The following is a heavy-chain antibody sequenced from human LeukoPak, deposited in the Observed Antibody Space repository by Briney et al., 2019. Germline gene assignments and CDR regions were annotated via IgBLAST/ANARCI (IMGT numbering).Heavy chain of an antibody. CDR1: GYTFTAYY. J-gene: IGHJ4*02. V-gene: IGHV1-2*02. CDR3: ARRDPYSSSWYYFDY. CDR2: IDPNSGDT. D-gene: IGHD6-13*01. Sequence: ASVKVSCKASGYTFTAYYIHWVRQAPGQGLEWMGWIDPNSGDTKYVEKFQGRVTMTRDTSFSTAYMALSSLRSDDTAVYYCARRDPYSSSWYYFDYWGQGTLVTVSS.